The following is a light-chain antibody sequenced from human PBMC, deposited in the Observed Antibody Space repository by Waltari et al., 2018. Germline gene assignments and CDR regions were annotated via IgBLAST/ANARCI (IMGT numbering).Light chain of an antibody. CDR3: QQRFRWPLT. CDR1: ESVAAY. Sequence: EIVLTQSPATLYLSPGERATLSCRASESVAAYLGWYQQRLGQPPRRLIYDASNRATSIPARFSGSGSGTDFTLTIDSLEPEDFAVYYCQQRFRWPLTFGGGTRVE. J-gene: IGKJ4*01. CDR2: DAS. V-gene: IGKV3-11*01.